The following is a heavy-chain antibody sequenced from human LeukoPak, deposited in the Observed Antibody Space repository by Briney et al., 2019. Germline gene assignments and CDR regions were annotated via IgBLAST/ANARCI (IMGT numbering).Heavy chain of an antibody. CDR1: GFPFSEYY. Sequence: PGGPLPLSCAASGFPFSEYYMSWIRPATGKGLEWVSYISSSGSTIYYADSVKGRFTICRDNAKNSLYLQINSLRAEDTAVYYCARVSGIAAAWGQGTLVTVSS. J-gene: IGHJ5*02. D-gene: IGHD6-13*01. V-gene: IGHV3-11*01. CDR2: ISSSGSTI. CDR3: ARVSGIAAA.